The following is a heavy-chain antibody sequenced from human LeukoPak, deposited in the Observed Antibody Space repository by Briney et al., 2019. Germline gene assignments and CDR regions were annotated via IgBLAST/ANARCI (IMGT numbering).Heavy chain of an antibody. V-gene: IGHV1-8*01. CDR1: GYTFTSYG. CDR2: MNPNSGNT. J-gene: IGHJ4*02. D-gene: IGHD2-15*01. Sequence: GASVKVSCKASGYTFTSYGINWVRQATGQGLEWMGWMNPNSGNTGYAQKFQGRVTMTRNTSISTAYMELSSLRSEDTAVYYCARVERSLIVVVVAAAFDYWGQGTLVTVSS. CDR3: ARVERSLIVVVVAAAFDY.